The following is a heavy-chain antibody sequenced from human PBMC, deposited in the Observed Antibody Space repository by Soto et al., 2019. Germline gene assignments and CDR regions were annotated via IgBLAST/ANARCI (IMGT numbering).Heavy chain of an antibody. CDR1: GGSVSSGSYY. CDR3: AREARSYYGSGSYYNGIDY. D-gene: IGHD3-10*01. CDR2: IYYSGST. J-gene: IGHJ4*02. Sequence: SETLSLTCTVSGGSVSSGSYYWSWIRQPPGKGLEWIGYIYYSGSTNYNPSLKSRVTISVDTSKNQFSLKLSSVTAADTAVYYCAREARSYYGSGSYYNGIDYWGQGTLVTVSS. V-gene: IGHV4-61*01.